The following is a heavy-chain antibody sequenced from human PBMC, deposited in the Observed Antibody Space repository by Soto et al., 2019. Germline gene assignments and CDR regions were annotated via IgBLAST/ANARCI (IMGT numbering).Heavy chain of an antibody. CDR2: VSGNGGTT. CDR1: GFTFSTYA. J-gene: IGHJ4*02. D-gene: IGHD2-21*02. V-gene: IGHV3-23*01. CDR3: EKDAADDCGDRRRTYYFDS. Sequence: GALILSCSVSGFTFSTYAMSWVRQAAGKGLEWVSVVSGNGGTTYYADSVKGRFTVSRDNAKNTLYLQMNNLRAGDSAIYYCEKDAADDCGDRRRTYYFDSWGQGIQVTVSS.